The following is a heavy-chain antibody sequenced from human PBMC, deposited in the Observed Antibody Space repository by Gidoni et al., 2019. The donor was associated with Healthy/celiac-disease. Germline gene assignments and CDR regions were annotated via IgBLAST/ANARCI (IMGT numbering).Heavy chain of an antibody. CDR1: VYSSSSGYY. J-gene: IGHJ5*02. V-gene: IGHV4-38-2*01. CDR3: ARVYAIGATSLWFDP. CDR2: IYHSGST. Sequence: QVQLQESGPGLVTPSETLSLTCAVSVYSSSSGYYWGWIRQPPGKGLEWIGSIYHSGSTYYNPSLKSRVTISVDTSKNQFSLKLSSVTAADTAVYYCARVYAIGATSLWFDPWGQGTLVTVSS. D-gene: IGHD1-26*01.